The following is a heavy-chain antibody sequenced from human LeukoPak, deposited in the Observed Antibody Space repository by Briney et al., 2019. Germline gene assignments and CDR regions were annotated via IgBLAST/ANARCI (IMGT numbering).Heavy chain of an antibody. Sequence: SETLSLTCTVSGGSISSGDYYWSWIRQPPGKGLEWIGYIYYSGSTYYNPSPKSRVTISVDTSKNQFSLKLSSVTAADTAVYYCAREGYCSSTSCYGGWAEYFQHWGQGTLVTVSS. V-gene: IGHV4-30-4*08. CDR2: IYYSGST. CDR1: GGSISSGDYY. J-gene: IGHJ1*01. CDR3: AREGYCSSTSCYGGWAEYFQH. D-gene: IGHD2-2*01.